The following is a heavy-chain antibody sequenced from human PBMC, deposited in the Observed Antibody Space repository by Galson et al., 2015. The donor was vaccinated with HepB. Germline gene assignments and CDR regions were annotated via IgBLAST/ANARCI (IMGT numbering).Heavy chain of an antibody. Sequence: SLRLSCAASGFTFSSYAMSWVRQAPGKGLEWVSAISGSGGSTYYADSVKGRFTISRDNSKNTLYLQMNSLRAEDTAVYYCAKYYGADRRWLVLGDWYFDLWGRGTLVTVSS. V-gene: IGHV3-23*01. D-gene: IGHD6-19*01. CDR3: AKYYGADRRWLVLGDWYFDL. J-gene: IGHJ2*01. CDR2: ISGSGGST. CDR1: GFTFSSYA.